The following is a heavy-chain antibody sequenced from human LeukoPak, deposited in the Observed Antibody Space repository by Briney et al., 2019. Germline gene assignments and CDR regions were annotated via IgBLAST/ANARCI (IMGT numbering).Heavy chain of an antibody. Sequence: SETLSLTCVVYGGSFSDYYWSWIRQPPGKGLEWIGEINHSGSTNYNPSLKSRVTISVDTSKNQFSLNLRYMTAADTAVCHCARGGSYYDFWSGRAPFTPWGQGTLVSVSS. CDR3: ARGGSYYDFWSGRAPFTP. V-gene: IGHV4-34*01. D-gene: IGHD3-3*01. CDR2: INHSGST. J-gene: IGHJ4*02. CDR1: GGSFSDYY.